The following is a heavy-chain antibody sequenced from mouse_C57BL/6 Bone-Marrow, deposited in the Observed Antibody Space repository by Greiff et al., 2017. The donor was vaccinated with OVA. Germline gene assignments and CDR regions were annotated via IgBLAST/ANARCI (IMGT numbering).Heavy chain of an antibody. CDR1: GYSITSGYY. J-gene: IGHJ3*01. CDR2: ISYDGSN. Sequence: VQLKESGPGLVKPSQSLSLTCSVPGYSITSGYYWNWIRQFPGNKLEWMGYISYDGSNNSNPSLKNRISITRDTSKNQFFLKLNSVTTEDTATYYCARDGCNYVTWFAYWGQGTLVTVSA. V-gene: IGHV3-6*01. CDR3: ARDGCNYVTWFAY. D-gene: IGHD2-1*01.